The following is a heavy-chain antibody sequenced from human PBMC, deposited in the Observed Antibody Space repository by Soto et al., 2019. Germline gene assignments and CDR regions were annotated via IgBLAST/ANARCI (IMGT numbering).Heavy chain of an antibody. V-gene: IGHV4-30-4*01. Sequence: SETLSLTCTVSGGSISSGDYYWSWIRQPPGKGLEWIGYIYYSGGTYYNPSLKSRVTISVDTSKNQFSLKLSSVTAADTAVYYCARDLELNWFDPWGQGTLVTVS. CDR2: IYYSGGT. J-gene: IGHJ5*02. CDR1: GGSISSGDYY. CDR3: ARDLELNWFDP. D-gene: IGHD1-26*01.